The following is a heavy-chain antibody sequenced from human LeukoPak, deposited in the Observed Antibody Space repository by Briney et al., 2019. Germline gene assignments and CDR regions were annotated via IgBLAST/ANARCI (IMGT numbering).Heavy chain of an antibody. CDR1: GFTFSSYW. Sequence: GGSLRLSCAASGFTFSSYWMHWVRQAPGKGLVWVSRINSDGSSTSYADSVKGRFTISRDNAKNTLYLQMNSLRAEDTAVYYCARDRITIFGVVSEHCMDVWGKGTTVTVSS. CDR3: ARDRITIFGVVSEHCMDV. CDR2: INSDGSST. J-gene: IGHJ6*03. V-gene: IGHV3-74*01. D-gene: IGHD3-3*01.